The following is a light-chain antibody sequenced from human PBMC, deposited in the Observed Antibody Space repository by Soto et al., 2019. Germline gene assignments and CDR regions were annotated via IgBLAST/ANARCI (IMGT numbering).Light chain of an antibody. J-gene: IGKJ2*01. V-gene: IGKV1-39*01. CDR1: QIISSY. CDR3: QQYDPPPYT. Sequence: DIQMTQSPSSLSASVGDRVTITCQSSQIISSYLNWYQQKPGRAPNLLIYAASSLQSGVPSRFSGSGSGTDFSLTVDSLQPEDTATYYCQQYDPPPYTFGQGTKLEIK. CDR2: AAS.